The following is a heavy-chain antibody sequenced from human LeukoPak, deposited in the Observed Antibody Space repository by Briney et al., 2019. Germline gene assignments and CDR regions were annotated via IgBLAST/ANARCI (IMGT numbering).Heavy chain of an antibody. D-gene: IGHD2-8*02. J-gene: IGHJ4*02. CDR1: GFTFSSYW. V-gene: IGHV3-23*01. CDR3: ATYRQVLLPFES. CDR2: IFPSGGEI. Sequence: GGSLRLSCAASGFTFSSYWMSWVRQPPGKGLEWVSSIFPSGGEIHYADSVRGRFTISRDNSKSTLSLQMNSLRAEDTAIYYCATYRQVLLPFESWGQGTLVTVSS.